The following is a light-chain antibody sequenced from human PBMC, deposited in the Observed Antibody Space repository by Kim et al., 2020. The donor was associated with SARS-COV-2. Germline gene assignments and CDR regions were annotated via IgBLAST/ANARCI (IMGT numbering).Light chain of an antibody. CDR3: QQYGSSLWA. CDR1: QSVNSRY. CDR2: GAS. J-gene: IGKJ1*01. Sequence: ELVLTQSPGTLSLSPGERVTLSCRASQSVNSRYLAWYQQKPGQAPRLLVYGASSRATGIADRFSGSGSGTDFTLTISRLEPEDSAVYYCQQYGSSLWAFGQGTKVDIK. V-gene: IGKV3-20*01.